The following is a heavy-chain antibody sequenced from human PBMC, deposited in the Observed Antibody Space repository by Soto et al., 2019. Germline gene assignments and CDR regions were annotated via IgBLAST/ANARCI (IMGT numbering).Heavy chain of an antibody. CDR2: IKQDGSVK. CDR1: GFTFSSYW. D-gene: IGHD1-26*01. Sequence: GGSLRLSCAASGFTFSSYWMSWVRQAPGKGLEWGANIKQDGSVKYYVDSVKGRLTISRDNAKNSLYLQMNSLRAEDTAVYYCARERSYYYYYCGMDFWGQGNTVTVSS. CDR3: ARERSYYYYYCGMDF. V-gene: IGHV3-7*01. J-gene: IGHJ6*02.